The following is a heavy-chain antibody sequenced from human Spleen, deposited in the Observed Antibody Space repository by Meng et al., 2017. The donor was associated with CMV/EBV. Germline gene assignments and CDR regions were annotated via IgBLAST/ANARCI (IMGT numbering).Heavy chain of an antibody. J-gene: IGHJ5*02. CDR2: ISAYNGNT. V-gene: IGHV1-18*01. CDR1: GYLLNNYG. Sequence: QIHLGMSGGEVKKHGAPVDVSCKASGYLLNNYGVIWVPQAPGQGPEWMGWISAYNGNTNYAQNFQGRFTMTTDTSTSTAYMELRSLRSDDTAVYYCARDLPGGTKGTWLDLWGQGTLVTVSS. D-gene: IGHD1-14*01. CDR3: ARDLPGGTKGTWLDL.